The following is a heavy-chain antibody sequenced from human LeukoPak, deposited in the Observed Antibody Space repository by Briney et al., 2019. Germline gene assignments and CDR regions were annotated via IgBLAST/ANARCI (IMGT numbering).Heavy chain of an antibody. CDR2: ISSSGTTI. Sequence: PGGSLRLSCVASGFTFIRYNMNWVRQAPGKGLEWVSYISSSGTTIFYADSVKGRFTISRDNAKNSLYLQMNSLRAEDTAVYYCARSREEGWNHYWGQRPIVTVSS. J-gene: IGHJ4*02. D-gene: IGHD1-1*01. CDR3: ARSREEGWNHY. CDR1: GFTFIRYN. V-gene: IGHV3-48*01.